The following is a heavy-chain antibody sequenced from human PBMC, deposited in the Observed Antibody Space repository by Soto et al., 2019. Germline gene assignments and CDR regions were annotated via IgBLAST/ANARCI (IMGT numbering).Heavy chain of an antibody. J-gene: IGHJ4*02. CDR2: IKSKTDGGTA. V-gene: IGHV3-15*07. CDR3: TTGMSGPKNF. D-gene: IGHD6-25*01. Sequence: GGSLRLSCAASGVSFTNAWMNWVRQAPGKGLEWVGRIKSKTDGGTADYAAPVKGRFTISRDESKNTLYLQMNSLKTEDTAVYYCTTGMSGPKNFWGQGTLVTVSS. CDR1: GVSFTNAW.